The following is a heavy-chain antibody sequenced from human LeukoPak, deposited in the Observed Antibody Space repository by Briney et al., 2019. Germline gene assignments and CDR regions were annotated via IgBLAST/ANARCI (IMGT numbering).Heavy chain of an antibody. CDR3: SRILYDDKIGSTRHFAFDY. J-gene: IGHJ4*02. V-gene: IGHV5-51*01. CDR1: GYSFTNYW. Sequence: GESLKISCKTSGYSFTNYWIAWVRHMPGKGLEWMGSIYPGDSDTRYSPSFQGQVTISVDKSISTAFLQWRRLEASDTAMIYCSRILYDDKIGSTRHFAFDYWGQGALVTVSS. CDR2: IYPGDSDT. D-gene: IGHD3-22*01.